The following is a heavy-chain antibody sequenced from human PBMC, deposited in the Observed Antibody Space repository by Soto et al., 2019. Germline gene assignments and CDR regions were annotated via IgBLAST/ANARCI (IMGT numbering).Heavy chain of an antibody. Sequence: PGESLKISCKGSGYSFTSYWISWVRQMPGKGLEWMGRIDPSDSYTNYSPSFQGHVTISADKSISTAYLQWSSLKASDTAMYYCARIPLSGSGSYALDYWGQGTLVTVSS. J-gene: IGHJ4*02. D-gene: IGHD3-10*01. V-gene: IGHV5-10-1*01. CDR2: IDPSDSYT. CDR1: GYSFTSYW. CDR3: ARIPLSGSGSYALDY.